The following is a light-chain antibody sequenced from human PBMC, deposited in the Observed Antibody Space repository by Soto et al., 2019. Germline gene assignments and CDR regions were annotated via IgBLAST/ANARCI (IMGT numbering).Light chain of an antibody. CDR1: QSVFRSY. V-gene: IGKV3-20*01. CDR2: GPS. Sequence: PGTLSLSPGERATLSCRASQSVFRSYLAWYQQKPGQAPRLLVYGPSSRATGIPDRFSGSGSGTDFTLTISRLEPEDFAVYYCQQYGSSPXTFGQGTKVDIK. CDR3: QQYGSSPXT. J-gene: IGKJ1*01.